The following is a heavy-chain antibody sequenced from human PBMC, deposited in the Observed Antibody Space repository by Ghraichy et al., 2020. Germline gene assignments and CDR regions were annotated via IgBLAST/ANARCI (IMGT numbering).Heavy chain of an antibody. D-gene: IGHD3-16*02. CDR2: ISAYNGNT. CDR1: GYTFTSYG. V-gene: IGHV1-18*04. J-gene: IGHJ5*02. CDR3: ARDRSFRTHFYDYVWGSYRPNWFDP. Sequence: ASVKVSCKASGYTFTSYGISWVRQAPGQGLEWMGWISAYNGNTNYAQKLQGRVTMTTDTSTSTAYMELRSLRSDDTAVYYCARDRSFRTHFYDYVWGSYRPNWFDPWGQGTLVTVSS.